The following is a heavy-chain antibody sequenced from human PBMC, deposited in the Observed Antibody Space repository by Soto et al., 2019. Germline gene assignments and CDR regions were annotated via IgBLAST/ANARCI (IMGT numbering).Heavy chain of an antibody. J-gene: IGHJ3*02. CDR2: INAGNGNT. CDR3: ARVADTAIENNAFDI. CDR1: GYTFTSYA. D-gene: IGHD5-18*01. Sequence: GASVKVSCKASGYTFTSYAMHWVRQAPGQRLEWMGWINAGNGNTKYSQKFQGRVTITRDTSASTAYMELSSLRSEDTAVYYCARVADTAIENNAFDISGQGKMVTASS. V-gene: IGHV1-3*01.